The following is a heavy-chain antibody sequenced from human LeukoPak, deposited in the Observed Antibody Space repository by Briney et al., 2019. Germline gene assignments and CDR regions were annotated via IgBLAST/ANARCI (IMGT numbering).Heavy chain of an antibody. D-gene: IGHD5-18*01. J-gene: IGHJ5*02. CDR2: IWYDGSKK. CDR1: GFTFTRYG. V-gene: IGHV3-33*01. CDR3: ARDVNTAMVSRNWFDP. Sequence: GGSLRLSCVASGFTFTRYGFHWVRQAPGKGLEWVAVIWYDGSKKYYADSVKGRFTMSRDNSKNTLYLQMNSLRAEDTAVYYCARDVNTAMVSRNWFDPWGRGTLVTVSS.